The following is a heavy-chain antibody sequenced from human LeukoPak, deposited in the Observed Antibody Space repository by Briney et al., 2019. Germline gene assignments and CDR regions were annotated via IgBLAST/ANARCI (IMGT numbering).Heavy chain of an antibody. Sequence: PSETLSLTCTVSGGSISSYYWSWIRQPPGKGLEWIGYIYYSGSTNYNPSLKSRVTISVDTSKNQFSLKLSSVTAADTAVYYCARGSDSSGLYFQHWGQGTLVSDCS. CDR1: GGSISSYY. V-gene: IGHV4-59*01. CDR2: IYYSGST. CDR3: ARGSDSSGLYFQH. J-gene: IGHJ1*01. D-gene: IGHD3-22*01.